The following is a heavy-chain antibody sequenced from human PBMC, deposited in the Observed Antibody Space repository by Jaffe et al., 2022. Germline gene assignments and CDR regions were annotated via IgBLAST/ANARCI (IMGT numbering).Heavy chain of an antibody. V-gene: IGHV3-23*01. J-gene: IGHJ4*02. CDR3: ATGMITFGGVIVRQIDY. Sequence: EVQLLESGGGLVQPGGSLRLSCAASGFTFSSYAMSWVRQAPGKGLEWVSAISGSGGSTYYADSVKGRFTISRDNSKNTLYLQMNSLRAEDTAVYYCATGMITFGGVIVRQIDYWGQGTLVTVSS. CDR1: GFTFSSYA. D-gene: IGHD3-16*02. CDR2: ISGSGGST.